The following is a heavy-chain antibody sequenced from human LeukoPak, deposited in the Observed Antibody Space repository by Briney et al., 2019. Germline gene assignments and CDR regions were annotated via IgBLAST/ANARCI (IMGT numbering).Heavy chain of an antibody. J-gene: IGHJ4*02. CDR1: GYTFTGYY. Sequence: ASVKVSCKASGYTFTGYYMHWVRQAPGQGLEWMGWINPNSGGTNYAQKFQGRVTMTRDTSISTAYMELSRLRSDDTAVYYCARFPLGQWLGFDYWGQGTLVTVSS. D-gene: IGHD6-19*01. CDR2: INPNSGGT. V-gene: IGHV1-2*02. CDR3: ARFPLGQWLGFDY.